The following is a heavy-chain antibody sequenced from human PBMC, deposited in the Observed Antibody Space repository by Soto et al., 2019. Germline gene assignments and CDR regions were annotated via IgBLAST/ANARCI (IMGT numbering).Heavy chain of an antibody. CDR1: GGSFSDSA. CDR2: VIPMFAAT. V-gene: IGHV1-69*01. D-gene: IGHD6-25*01. J-gene: IGHJ4*03. CDR3: ARGGIVALRAALSSYDGYTHYRFAS. Sequence: QGQLAQSGAEVRSPGSSVKVSCRASGGSFSDSACSWLRQAPGQGREGVKWVIPMFAATKYAQAFQGRVTLTTDASTRAGSLALGSITTAGSAVYFCARGGIVALRAALSSYDGYTHYRFASWGQGPRV.